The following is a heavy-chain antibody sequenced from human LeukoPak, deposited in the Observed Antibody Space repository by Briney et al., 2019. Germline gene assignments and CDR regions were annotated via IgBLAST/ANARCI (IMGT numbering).Heavy chain of an antibody. CDR2: ISYDGSNK. V-gene: IGHV3-30*18. CDR3: AKDFKRQQQLVFFEASFSDY. Sequence: GGSLRLSCAASGFTFSSYGMLWVRQAPGKGLEWEAVISYDGSNKYYADSVKGRFTISRDNSKNTLYLQMNSLRAEDTAVYYCAKDFKRQQQLVFFEASFSDYWGQGTLVTVSS. J-gene: IGHJ4*02. CDR1: GFTFSSYG. D-gene: IGHD6-13*01.